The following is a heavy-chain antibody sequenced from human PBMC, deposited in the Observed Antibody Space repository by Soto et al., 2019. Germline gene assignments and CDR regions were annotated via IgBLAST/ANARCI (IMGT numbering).Heavy chain of an antibody. CDR3: ARGGVIRNFDY. V-gene: IGHV4-31*03. Sequence: QVQLQESGPGLVKPSQTLSLTCTASGGSISSGGYYWSWIRQHPGKGLEWIGYIYYSGSTYYNPSLKSRVTISLDTSKNQFSLKLSSVTAADTAVYYCARGGVIRNFDYWGQGTLVTVSS. CDR2: IYYSGST. CDR1: GGSISSGGYY. D-gene: IGHD3-3*01. J-gene: IGHJ4*02.